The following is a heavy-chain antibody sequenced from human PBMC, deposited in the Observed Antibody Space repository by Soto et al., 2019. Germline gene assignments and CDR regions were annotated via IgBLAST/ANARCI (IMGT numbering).Heavy chain of an antibody. CDR2: ISGSDGTT. CDR3: ARIPQWLIRPFDY. Sequence: PGGSLRLSCAASGFTFSNYAMSWVRQPPGKGLEWVSAISGSDGTTYYADSVKGRFIISRDNSKNTIYLQMGSLRAEDTAVYYCARIPQWLIRPFDYWGQGTLVTVSS. CDR1: GFTFSNYA. V-gene: IGHV3-23*01. J-gene: IGHJ4*02. D-gene: IGHD6-19*01.